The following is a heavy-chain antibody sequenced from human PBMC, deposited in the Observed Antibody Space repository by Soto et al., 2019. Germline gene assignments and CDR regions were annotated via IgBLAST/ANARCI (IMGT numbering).Heavy chain of an antibody. Sequence: ASVKVSCKASGYTFTGYYMHWVRQAPGQGLECMGWINPNSGGTNYAQKFQGWVTMTRDTSISTAYMELSRLRSDDTAVYYCALLPDTAMVTAWGQGTLVTVSS. CDR3: ALLPDTAMVTA. J-gene: IGHJ5*02. D-gene: IGHD5-18*01. V-gene: IGHV1-2*04. CDR1: GYTFTGYY. CDR2: INPNSGGT.